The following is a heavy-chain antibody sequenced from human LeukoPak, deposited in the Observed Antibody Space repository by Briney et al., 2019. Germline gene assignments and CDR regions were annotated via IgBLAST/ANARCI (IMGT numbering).Heavy chain of an antibody. Sequence: SETLSLTCTVSGASISNYYWSWIRQTPEKGLERMGHIHSSGGSSYYPSLKSRLTLSIDTSRNQLSLKLPSVTAADTAVYFCARLGSYHDFWGQGALVTVSS. CDR2: IHSSGGS. J-gene: IGHJ4*02. D-gene: IGHD1-26*01. CDR3: ARLGSYHDF. V-gene: IGHV4-4*09. CDR1: GASISNYY.